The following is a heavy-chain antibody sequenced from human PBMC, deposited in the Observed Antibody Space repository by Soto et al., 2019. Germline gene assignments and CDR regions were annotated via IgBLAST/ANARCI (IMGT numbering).Heavy chain of an antibody. CDR1: GGSISSYY. Sequence: SETLSLTCTVSGGSISSYYWSWIRQPPGKGLEWIGDIYYSGSTNYNPSLKSRVTISVDTYKNQFSLKLSSVTAADTALYYCARDVGVTGNDAFDNWGQGTMVTVSS. J-gene: IGHJ3*02. CDR2: IYYSGST. V-gene: IGHV4-59*01. CDR3: ARDVGVTGNDAFDN. D-gene: IGHD1-20*01.